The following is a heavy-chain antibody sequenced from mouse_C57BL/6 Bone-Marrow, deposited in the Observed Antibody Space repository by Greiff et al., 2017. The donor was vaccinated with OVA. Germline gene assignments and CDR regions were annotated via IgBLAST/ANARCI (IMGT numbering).Heavy chain of an antibody. V-gene: IGHV1-81*01. D-gene: IGHD3-2*02. Sequence: QVQLKQSGAELARPGASVKLSCKASGYTFTSYGISWVKQRTGQGLEWIGEIYPRSGNTYYNEKFKGKATLTADKSSSTAYMELRSLTSEDSAVYFCARALRLSWFAYWGQGTLVTVSA. CDR1: GYTFTSYG. CDR3: ARALRLSWFAY. J-gene: IGHJ3*01. CDR2: IYPRSGNT.